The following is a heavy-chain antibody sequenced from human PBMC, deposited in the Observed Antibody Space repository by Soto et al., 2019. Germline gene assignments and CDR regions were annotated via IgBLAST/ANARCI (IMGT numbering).Heavy chain of an antibody. CDR2: ISYDGSNK. D-gene: IGHD2-2*01. CDR1: GFTFSSYA. Sequence: QVQLVESGGGVVQPGRSLRLSCAASGFTFSSYAMHWVRQAPGKGLEWVAVISYDGSNKYYADSVKGRFTISRDNSKNPLYLQMNSLRAEDTAVYYCARDRKDIVVVPAAIWTSFDYWGQGTLVTVSS. J-gene: IGHJ4*02. V-gene: IGHV3-30-3*01. CDR3: ARDRKDIVVVPAAIWTSFDY.